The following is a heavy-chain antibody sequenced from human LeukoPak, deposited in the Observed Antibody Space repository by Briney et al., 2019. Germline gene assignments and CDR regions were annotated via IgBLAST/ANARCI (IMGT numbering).Heavy chain of an antibody. D-gene: IGHD3-22*01. CDR1: GFTFSSYG. CDR3: ARARPWDSSRSYYFGMDV. Sequence: GRSLRLSCAASGFTFSSYGMHWVRQAPGKGLEWVAVICYDGSNKYYGDSVKGRFTISRDNSKNTLYLQMNSLRAEDTAVYYCARARPWDSSRSYYFGMDVWGHGTTVTVSS. V-gene: IGHV3-33*01. J-gene: IGHJ6*02. CDR2: ICYDGSNK.